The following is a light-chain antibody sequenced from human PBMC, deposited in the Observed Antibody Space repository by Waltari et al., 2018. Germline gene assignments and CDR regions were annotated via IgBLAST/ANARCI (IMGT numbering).Light chain of an antibody. V-gene: IGKV1-39*01. CDR1: QSISSS. Sequence: DIQMTQSPSSLSASVGDRVTITCRASQSISSSLNWYQQKPGEAPKLLIYAASCLQSWVPSRFSGSGSGTDFTLTISSLQPEEFAPYYCQQSYSTPWTFGQGTKVEIK. CDR3: QQSYSTPWT. CDR2: AAS. J-gene: IGKJ1*01.